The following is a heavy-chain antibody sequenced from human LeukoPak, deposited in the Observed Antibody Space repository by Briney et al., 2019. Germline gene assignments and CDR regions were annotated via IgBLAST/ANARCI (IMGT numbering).Heavy chain of an antibody. D-gene: IGHD3-9*01. V-gene: IGHV1-18*01. CDR3: ARRYFDWHHGGAFADP. Sequence: ASVKVSCKASGYTFTSYGISWVRQAPGQGLEWMGWISAYNGNTNYAQKLQGRVTMTTDTSTSTAYMELRSLRSDDTAVYYCARRYFDWHHGGAFADPWGQGTMVTVSS. CDR2: ISAYNGNT. CDR1: GYTFTSYG. J-gene: IGHJ5*02.